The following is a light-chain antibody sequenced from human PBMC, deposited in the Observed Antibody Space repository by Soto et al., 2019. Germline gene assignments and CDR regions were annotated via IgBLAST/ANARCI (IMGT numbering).Light chain of an antibody. CDR2: STN. CDR1: SGSVSTSYY. J-gene: IGLJ3*02. Sequence: QTVVTQEPSFSVSPGGTVTLTCGLSSGSVSTSYYPSWYQQTPGQAPRTLIYSTNTRSSGVPDRFSGSILGNKAAITITGAQADDESDYYCELYMGSGIWVFGGGTNLTVL. V-gene: IGLV8-61*01. CDR3: ELYMGSGIWV.